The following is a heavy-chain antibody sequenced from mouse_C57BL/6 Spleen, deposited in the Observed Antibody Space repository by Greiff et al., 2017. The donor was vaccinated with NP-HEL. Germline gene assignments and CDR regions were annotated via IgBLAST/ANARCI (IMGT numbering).Heavy chain of an antibody. CDR2: ISYDGSN. D-gene: IGHD6-1*01. V-gene: IGHV3-6*01. CDR1: GYSITSGYY. CDR3: ARDRELRYFDV. J-gene: IGHJ1*03. Sequence: EVQRVESGPGLVKPSQSLSLTCSVTGYSITSGYYWNWIRQFPGNKLEWMGYISYDGSNNYNPSLKNRISITRDTSKNQFFLKLNSVTTEDTATYYCARDRELRYFDVWGTGTTVTVSS.